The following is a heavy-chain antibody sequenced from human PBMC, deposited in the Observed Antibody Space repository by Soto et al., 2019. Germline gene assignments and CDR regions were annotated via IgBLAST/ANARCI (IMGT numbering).Heavy chain of an antibody. V-gene: IGHV1-18*01. D-gene: IGHD3-3*01. Sequence: ASVKVSCKASGYTFTSYGISWVRQAPGQGLEWMGWISAYNGNTNYAQKLQGRVTMTTDTSTSTAYMELRSLRSDDTAVYYCARARFLEWFLTSDAFDIWGQGTMVTVSS. CDR1: GYTFTSYG. J-gene: IGHJ3*02. CDR2: ISAYNGNT. CDR3: ARARFLEWFLTSDAFDI.